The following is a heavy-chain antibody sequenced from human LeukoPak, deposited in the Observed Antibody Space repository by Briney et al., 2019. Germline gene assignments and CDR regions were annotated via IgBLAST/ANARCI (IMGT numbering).Heavy chain of an antibody. CDR1: GFTVSSNY. D-gene: IGHD3-10*01. CDR2: IYNGGRT. Sequence: GGSLRLSCAASGFTVSSNYMSWVRQAPGKGLEWVSVIYNGGRTYYAVSVKGRFTMSRDNSKNTLYLQMNSLRAEDTALYYCARVYYGSGSLHYYYYYMDVWGTGTTVTISS. J-gene: IGHJ6*03. V-gene: IGHV3-53*01. CDR3: ARVYYGSGSLHYYYYYMDV.